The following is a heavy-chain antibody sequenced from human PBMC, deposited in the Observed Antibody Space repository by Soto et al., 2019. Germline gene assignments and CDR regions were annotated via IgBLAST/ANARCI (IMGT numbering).Heavy chain of an antibody. J-gene: IGHJ5*02. CDR2: IYYSGST. D-gene: IGHD3-10*01. V-gene: IGHV4-59*01. CDR1: GGSISSYC. Sequence: SETLSLTCTVSGGSISSYCWSWIRQPPGTGLEWIGYIYYSGSTNYNPSLKSRVTISVDTSKNQFSLKLSSVTAADTAVYYCARGVITMVRGVIIRTFDPWGQGTLVTVSS. CDR3: ARGVITMVRGVIIRTFDP.